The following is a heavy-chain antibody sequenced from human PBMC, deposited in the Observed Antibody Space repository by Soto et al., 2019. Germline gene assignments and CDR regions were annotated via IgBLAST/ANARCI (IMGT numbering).Heavy chain of an antibody. V-gene: IGHV3-15*01. Sequence: PGGSLRLSCAASGFTFSNAWMSWVRQAPGKGLEWVGRIKSKTDGGTTDYAAPVKGRFTISRDDSKNTLYLQMNSLKTEDTAVYYCTTDLPSYYDTLTGYYMDFDYWGQGTLVTVSS. CDR1: GFTFSNAW. CDR3: TTDLPSYYDTLTGYYMDFDY. CDR2: IKSKTDGGTT. D-gene: IGHD3-9*01. J-gene: IGHJ4*02.